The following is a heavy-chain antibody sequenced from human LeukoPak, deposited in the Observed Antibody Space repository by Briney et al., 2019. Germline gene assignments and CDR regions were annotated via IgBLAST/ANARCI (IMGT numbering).Heavy chain of an antibody. V-gene: IGHV4-30-4*01. CDR2: IYYSGST. Sequence: SETLSLTCTVSGGSISSGDYYWSWIRQPPGKGLEWIGYIYYSGSTYYNPSLKSRVTISVDTSKNQFSLKLSSVTAADTAVYYCAREPLVVPAAISYYGMDVWGQETTVTVSS. D-gene: IGHD2-2*01. CDR3: AREPLVVPAAISYYGMDV. CDR1: GGSISSGDYY. J-gene: IGHJ6*02.